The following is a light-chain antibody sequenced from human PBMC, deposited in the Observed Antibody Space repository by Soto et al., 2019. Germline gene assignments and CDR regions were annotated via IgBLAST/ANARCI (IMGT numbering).Light chain of an antibody. CDR1: SSDDGSYNL. V-gene: IGLV2-23*03. CDR3: CSYAGSSTFVV. Sequence: QSALTQRASVSGSPGQSITISCTGTSSDDGSYNLVSWYQQHPGKAPKLMIYEGSKRPSGVSNRFSGSKSGNTASLTISGLQAEDEADYYCCSYAGSSTFVVFGGGTKLTVL. CDR2: EGS. J-gene: IGLJ2*01.